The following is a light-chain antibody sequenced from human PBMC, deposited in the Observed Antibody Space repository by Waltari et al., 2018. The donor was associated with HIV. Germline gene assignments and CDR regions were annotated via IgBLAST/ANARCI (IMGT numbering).Light chain of an antibody. Sequence: QSALTQPASVSGSPGQSHTIPCTGTSNDIGIFNLVSWYQHHPGKAPKLLIYEINKRPSGVSNRFSGSKSGNTASLTISGLQAEDEADYYCSSSAGSRTLKVFGGGTQLTVL. V-gene: IGLV2-23*02. CDR1: SNDIGIFNL. CDR3: SSSAGSRTLKV. CDR2: EIN. J-gene: IGLJ3*02.